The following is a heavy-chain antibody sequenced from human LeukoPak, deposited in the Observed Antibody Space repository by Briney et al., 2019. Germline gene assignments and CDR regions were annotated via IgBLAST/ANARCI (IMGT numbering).Heavy chain of an antibody. CDR1: AFTFSSYA. Sequence: GGSLRLSCAASAFTFSSYAMSRVRQAPGKGLEWVSGTSTSGGSTYYADSVKGRFTISRDNSKNTLSLQMTSLRAEDTAVYYCATARGGYWGQGTLVTVSS. D-gene: IGHD2-15*01. CDR3: ATARGGY. CDR2: TSTSGGST. V-gene: IGHV3-23*01. J-gene: IGHJ4*02.